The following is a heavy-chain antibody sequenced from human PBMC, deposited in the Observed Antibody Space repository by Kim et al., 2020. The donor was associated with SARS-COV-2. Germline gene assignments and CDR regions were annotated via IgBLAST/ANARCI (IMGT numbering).Heavy chain of an antibody. Sequence: ASVKVSCKASGYTFTSYGISWVRQAPGQGLEWMGWISAYNGNTNYAQKLQGRVTMTTDTSTRIAYMELRSLRSDDTAVYYCARNSVPGIAAAGTTWFDPWGQGTLVTVSS. CDR2: ISAYNGNT. D-gene: IGHD6-13*01. CDR1: GYTFTSYG. J-gene: IGHJ5*02. V-gene: IGHV1-18*01. CDR3: ARNSVPGIAAAGTTWFDP.